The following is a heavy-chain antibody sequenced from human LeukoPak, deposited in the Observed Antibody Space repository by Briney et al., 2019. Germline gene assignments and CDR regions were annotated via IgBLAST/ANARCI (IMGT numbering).Heavy chain of an antibody. J-gene: IGHJ5*02. CDR1: GYTFTGHY. Sequence: ASVKVSCKASGYTFTGHYMHWVRQAPGQGLEWMGWINPNSGGTNYAQKFQGRVTMTRDTSISTAYMELSRLRSDDTAVYYCARVKLSEATYYYGSGHLGWFDPWGQGTLVTVSS. CDR2: INPNSGGT. CDR3: ARVKLSEATYYYGSGHLGWFDP. D-gene: IGHD3-10*01. V-gene: IGHV1-2*02.